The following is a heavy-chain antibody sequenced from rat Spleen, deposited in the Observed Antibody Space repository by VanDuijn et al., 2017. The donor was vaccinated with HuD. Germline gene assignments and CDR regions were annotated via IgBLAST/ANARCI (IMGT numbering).Heavy chain of an antibody. CDR3: STYSDFGTSPFAY. CDR2: ITNASGRT. CDR1: GFTFNNYW. Sequence: EVQLVESGGGLVQPGRSMKLSCVASGFTFNNYWMTWIRQAPGKGLEWVASITNASGRTYYPDSVKGRFTISRDNAKSTLYLQMDSLRSEDTATYYCSTYSDFGTSPFAYWGHGTLVTVSS. J-gene: IGHJ3*01. V-gene: IGHV5-31*01. D-gene: IGHD3-2*01.